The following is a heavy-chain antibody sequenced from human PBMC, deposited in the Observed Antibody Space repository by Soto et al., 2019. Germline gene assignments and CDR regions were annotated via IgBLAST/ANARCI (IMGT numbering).Heavy chain of an antibody. D-gene: IGHD3-10*01. CDR2: IKQDGSEK. Sequence: GGSLRLSCAASGFTFSSYWMSWVRQAPGKGLEWVANIKQDGSEKYYVDSVKGRFTISRDNAKNSLYLQMNSLRAEDTAVYYCAREGYGSGSYYHYDCYMDIWGKGTTVTVSS. CDR3: AREGYGSGSYYHYDCYMDI. J-gene: IGHJ6*03. V-gene: IGHV3-7*01. CDR1: GFTFSSYW.